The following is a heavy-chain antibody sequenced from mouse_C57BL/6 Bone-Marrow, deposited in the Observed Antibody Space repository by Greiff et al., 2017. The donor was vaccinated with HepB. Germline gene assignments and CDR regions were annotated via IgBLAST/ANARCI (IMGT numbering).Heavy chain of an antibody. Sequence: VQLQQPGAELVKPGASVKVSCKASGYTFTSYWMHWVKQRPGQGLEWIGRIHPSDSDTNYNQKFKGKATLTVDKSSSTAYMQLSSLTSEDSAVYYCAMGDCYYAWFAYWGQGTLVTVSA. CDR1: GYTFTSYW. J-gene: IGHJ3*01. D-gene: IGHD2-3*01. CDR2: IHPSDSDT. CDR3: AMGDCYYAWFAY. V-gene: IGHV1-74*01.